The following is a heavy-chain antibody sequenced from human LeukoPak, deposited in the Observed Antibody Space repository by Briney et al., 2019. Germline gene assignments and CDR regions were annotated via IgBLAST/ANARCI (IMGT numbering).Heavy chain of an antibody. J-gene: IGHJ5*02. CDR3: ARDYLRSASDP. V-gene: IGHV1-69*04. D-gene: IGHD2/OR15-2a*01. CDR1: GGTFSSYT. Sequence: GASVKVSSKASGGTFSSYTISWVRQAPGQGLEWMGRIIPILGIANYAQKFQGRVTITADKSTSTAYMELSSLRSEDTAVYYCARDYLRSASDPWGQGTLVTVSS. CDR2: IIPILGIA.